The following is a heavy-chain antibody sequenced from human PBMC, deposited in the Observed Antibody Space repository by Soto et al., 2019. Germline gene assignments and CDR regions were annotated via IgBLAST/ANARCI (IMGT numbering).Heavy chain of an antibody. V-gene: IGHV3-11*05. CDR2: ISSTSRYT. CDR1: GFIFTDYY. D-gene: IGHD6-19*01. CDR3: ASDRAAYSSVGDY. Sequence: QVQLVESGVCLVKTAGSLRLSCVASGFIFTDYYMTWIRQAPGKGMECVSYISSTSRYTNYEDSVKGRFTISRDDAKNSLYLQMNSLRSDGTAMYFCASDRAAYSSVGDYWGQGTLVTVT. J-gene: IGHJ4*02.